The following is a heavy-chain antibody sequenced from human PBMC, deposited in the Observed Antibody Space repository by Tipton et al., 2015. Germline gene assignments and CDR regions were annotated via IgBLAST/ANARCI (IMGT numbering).Heavy chain of an antibody. J-gene: IGHJ6*02. V-gene: IGHV4-4*02. CDR2: IWRTGTT. CDR3: ARRKSGGSTAARPGGNGLDV. Sequence: SLRLSCAVSNLSLSSDHWWNWVRQPPGRGLEWIGEIWRTGTTNYSPPLKSRVTMPIDTSKNVFSLNLSSVTAADTAVYYCARRKSGGSTAARPGGNGLDVWGRGTTATVSS. CDR1: NLSLSSDHW. D-gene: IGHD6-6*01.